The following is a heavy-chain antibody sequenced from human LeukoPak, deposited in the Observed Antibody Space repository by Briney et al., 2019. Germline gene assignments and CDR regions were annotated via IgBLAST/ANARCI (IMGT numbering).Heavy chain of an antibody. V-gene: IGHV3-21*04. D-gene: IGHD5-18*01. J-gene: IGHJ4*02. CDR3: ASSGGYSYGYYFDY. CDR1: GFTFSTYS. Sequence: PGGSLRLSCAASGFTFSTYSMNWVRQAPGKGLEWVSSISSSSSYIYYADSVKGRFTISRDNAKNSLYLQMNSLRAEDTAVYSCASSGGYSYGYYFDYWGQGTLVTVSS. CDR2: ISSSSSYI.